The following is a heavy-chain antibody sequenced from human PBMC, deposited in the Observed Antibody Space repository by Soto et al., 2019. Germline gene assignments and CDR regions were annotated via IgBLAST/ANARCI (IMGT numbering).Heavy chain of an antibody. CDR3: AKENTGWYSN. CDR1: GFTLGSYA. CDR2: IGSRGST. D-gene: IGHD6-19*01. V-gene: IGHV3-23*01. Sequence: PGGSLRLSCAASGFTLGSYAMGWVRQAPRKGLEWVSAIGSRGSTFYADSVKGRFTISRDNSKNTLYLQMNSLRAEDTALYYCAKENTGWYSNWGQGTLVTVSS. J-gene: IGHJ4*02.